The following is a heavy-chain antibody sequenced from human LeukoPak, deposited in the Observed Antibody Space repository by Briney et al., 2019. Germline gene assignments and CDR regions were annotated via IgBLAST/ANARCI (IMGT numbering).Heavy chain of an antibody. CDR3: ANLYWETYYVHL. J-gene: IGHJ4*02. CDR2: ISGSGGST. CDR1: GFTFSSYA. D-gene: IGHD3-3*01. V-gene: IGHV3-23*01. Sequence: GGSLRLSCAASGFTFSSYAMSWVRQAPGKGLEWVSAISGSGGSTYYADSVKGRFTISRDNSKNTLYLQMNSLRAEDTAVYYCANLYWETYYVHLWGQGTLVTVSS.